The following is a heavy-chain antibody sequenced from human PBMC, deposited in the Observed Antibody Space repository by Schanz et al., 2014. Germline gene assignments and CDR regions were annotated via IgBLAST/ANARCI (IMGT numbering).Heavy chain of an antibody. CDR3: ARDRYCSGGRCYQDSWFDP. CDR2: INAANGNT. Sequence: QVQLVQSGAEAKKPGASVKVSCKASGYSFISHAIHWVRQAPGQRLEWMGWINAANGNTRYSQKFQGRVTITRDTSASTAYMELSSLRSEDTTVYYCARDRYCSGGRCYQDSWFDPWGQGTLVIVSS. CDR1: GYSFISHA. J-gene: IGHJ5*02. D-gene: IGHD2-15*01. V-gene: IGHV1-3*01.